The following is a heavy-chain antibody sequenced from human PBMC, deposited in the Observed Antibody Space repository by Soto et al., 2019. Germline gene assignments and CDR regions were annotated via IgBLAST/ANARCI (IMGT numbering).Heavy chain of an antibody. J-gene: IGHJ4*02. D-gene: IGHD2-2*01. CDR1: GYSFSSYG. CDR2: ISTYSGNA. CDR3: ARMLSSSVDN. Sequence: QVHLVQSGAEVKKPGASVKVSCKASGYSFSSYGITWVRQAPGQGLEWMGWISTYSGNAKYAQKFQGRVTLTTDTPTGTAYMELRSLSSDDTAVYYCARMLSSSVDNWGQGTLVTVSS. V-gene: IGHV1-18*01.